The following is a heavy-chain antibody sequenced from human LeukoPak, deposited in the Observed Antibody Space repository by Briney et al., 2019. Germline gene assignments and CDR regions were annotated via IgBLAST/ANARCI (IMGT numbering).Heavy chain of an antibody. CDR1: GFTFSSYA. J-gene: IGHJ4*02. V-gene: IGHV3-23*01. Sequence: GGSLRLSCAASGFTFSSYAMSWVRQAPGKGLEWVSAISGSDGSTYYADSVKGRFTISRDNSKNTLYLQMNSLRAEDTAVYYCAKVGEIWATPAYFDYWGQGTLVTVSS. CDR3: AKVGEIWATPAYFDY. D-gene: IGHD3-16*01. CDR2: ISGSDGST.